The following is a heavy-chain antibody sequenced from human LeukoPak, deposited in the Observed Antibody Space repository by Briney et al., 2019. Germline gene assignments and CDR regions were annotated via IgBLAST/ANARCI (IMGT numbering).Heavy chain of an antibody. CDR3: ARDNDHSDY. CDR2: MSGSGGVT. V-gene: IGHV3-23*01. CDR1: GFTFSNYA. Sequence: GGSLRLSCAASGFTFSNYAMSWVRQAPGKGLEWVSGMSGSGGVTYYADSVKGRFTISRDNSMKTLYLQMNSLRAEDTAVYYCARDNDHSDYWGQGTLVTVSS. D-gene: IGHD2-8*01. J-gene: IGHJ4*02.